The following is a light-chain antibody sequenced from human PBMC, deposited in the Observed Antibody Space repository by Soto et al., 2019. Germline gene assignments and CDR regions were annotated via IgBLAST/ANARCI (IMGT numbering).Light chain of an antibody. Sequence: EIVLTQSPATLSLSPGERATLSCRASQSISYNLAWYQQKPGQAPRLLIYDASNRATGVPARFSGSGSGTDFTLSICSLEPEDFAVYYCQQRGDWPLYTFGQGSRLEIK. J-gene: IGKJ2*01. CDR2: DAS. CDR3: QQRGDWPLYT. CDR1: QSISYN. V-gene: IGKV3-11*01.